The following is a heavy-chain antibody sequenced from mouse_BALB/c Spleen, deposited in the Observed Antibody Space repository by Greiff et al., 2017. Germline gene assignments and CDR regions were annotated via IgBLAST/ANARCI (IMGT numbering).Heavy chain of an antibody. V-gene: IGHV1-87*01. CDR1: GYTFTSYW. D-gene: IGHD1-1*01. CDR2: IYPGDGDT. CDR3: ARSGYYGSSYGGAMDY. Sequence: QVQLQQSGAELARPGASVKLSCKASGYTFTSYWMQWVKQRPGQGLEWIGAIYPGDGDTRYTQKFKGKATLTADKSSSTAYMQLSSLASEDSAVYYCARSGYYGSSYGGAMDYWGQGTSVTVSS. J-gene: IGHJ4*01.